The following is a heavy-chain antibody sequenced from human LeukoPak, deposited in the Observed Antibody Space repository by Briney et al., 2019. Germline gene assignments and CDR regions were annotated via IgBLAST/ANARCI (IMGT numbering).Heavy chain of an antibody. CDR1: GFTVSSNY. CDR2: ISGSGSST. Sequence: PGGPLRLSCAASGFTVSSNYMSWVRQAPGKGLEWVSPISGSGSSTYYADSVKGRFTISRDNSKNTLYLQMNSLRAEDTAVYYCAKHGANYYYYYMDVWGKGTTVTVSS. J-gene: IGHJ6*03. D-gene: IGHD4/OR15-4a*01. CDR3: AKHGANYYYYYMDV. V-gene: IGHV3-23*01.